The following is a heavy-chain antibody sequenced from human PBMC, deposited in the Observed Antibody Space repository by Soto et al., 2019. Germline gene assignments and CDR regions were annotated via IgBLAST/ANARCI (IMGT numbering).Heavy chain of an antibody. J-gene: IGHJ6*02. D-gene: IGHD6-13*01. CDR2: IYYSGST. V-gene: IGHV4-39*01. Sequence: SETLSLTCTVSGGSISSSSYYWGWIRQPPGKGLEWIGSIYYSGSTYYNPSLKSRVTISVDTSKNQFSLKLSSVTAADTAVYYCARVYTQQLHLKARSPQEDNYYYYGMDVWGQGTTVTVSS. CDR1: GGSISSSSYY. CDR3: ARVYTQQLHLKARSPQEDNYYYYGMDV.